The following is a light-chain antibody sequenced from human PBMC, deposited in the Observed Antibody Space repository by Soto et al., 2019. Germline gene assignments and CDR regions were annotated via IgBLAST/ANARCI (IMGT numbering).Light chain of an antibody. Sequence: ETVMTQSPAILSLSPGEGATLSCRASQSVSSNLAWYQQKPGQAPRLLIYAASTRATGIPARFSASGSGTEFTLTISSLQSEDFAVYYCQQYNNWPPITFGQGTRLEIK. CDR3: QQYNNWPPIT. V-gene: IGKV3-15*01. CDR2: AAS. J-gene: IGKJ5*01. CDR1: QSVSSN.